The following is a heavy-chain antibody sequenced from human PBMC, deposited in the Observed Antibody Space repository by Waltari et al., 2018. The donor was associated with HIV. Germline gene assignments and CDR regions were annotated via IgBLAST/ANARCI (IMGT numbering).Heavy chain of an antibody. D-gene: IGHD6-19*01. CDR2: IYYSGST. Sequence: QLQLQESGPGLVKPSETLSLTCTVSGGPMSTSTYYWGWIRQPPEKGLEWIGSIYYSGSTYYNPSLKSRVTISVDTSKNQFSLSLSSVTAADTAVYYCARLGSGGWFTDPFDVWGQGTMVTVSS. J-gene: IGHJ3*01. CDR1: GGPMSTSTYY. V-gene: IGHV4-39*01. CDR3: ARLGSGGWFTDPFDV.